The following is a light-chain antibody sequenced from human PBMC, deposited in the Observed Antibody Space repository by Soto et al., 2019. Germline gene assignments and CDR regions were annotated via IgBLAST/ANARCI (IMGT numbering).Light chain of an antibody. CDR1: SSDIGDYNY. V-gene: IGLV2-14*01. J-gene: IGLJ1*01. CDR2: DVS. Sequence: QSVLPQPASVSGSPGQSSAISCTGTSSDIGDYNYVSWYQQHPVKAPKLIIYDVSNRPSGVSDRFSGSKSGNTASLTISGLQAEDEADYYCSSYTSSSTPYVFGPGTKVTVL. CDR3: SSYTSSSTPYV.